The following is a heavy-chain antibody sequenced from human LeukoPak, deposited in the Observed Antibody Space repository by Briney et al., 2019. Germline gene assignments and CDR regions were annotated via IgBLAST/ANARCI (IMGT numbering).Heavy chain of an antibody. CDR2: LSTSGAST. CDR1: GFTFTNYA. V-gene: IGHV3-23*01. CDR3: AKGQSSGWGMFDT. Sequence: PGGSLRLSCTASGFTFTNYAMNWVRQAPGKGLEWVSTLSTSGASTYYADSVKGRFTISRDNSKSMLYLQMNSLRAEDTAVYYCAKGQSSGWGMFDTWGQGTLVTVSS. D-gene: IGHD6-19*01. J-gene: IGHJ5*02.